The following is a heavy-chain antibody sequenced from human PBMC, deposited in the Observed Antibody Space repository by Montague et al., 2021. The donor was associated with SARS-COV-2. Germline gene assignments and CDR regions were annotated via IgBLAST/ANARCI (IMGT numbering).Heavy chain of an antibody. CDR1: GFTFSSYA. V-gene: IGHV3-30-3*01. CDR2: ISYDGSNK. J-gene: IGHJ6*02. D-gene: IGHD2/OR15-2a*01. CDR3: ARDLSYYGMDV. Sequence: SLILSCAASGFTFSSYAMHWVRQAPGKELEWVAVISYDGSNKYYADSVKGRFTISRANSKNTLYLQMNSLRAEDTAVYYCARDLSYYGMDVWGQGTTVTVSS.